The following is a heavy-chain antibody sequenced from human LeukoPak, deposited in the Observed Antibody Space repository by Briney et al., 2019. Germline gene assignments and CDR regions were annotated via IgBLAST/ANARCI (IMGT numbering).Heavy chain of an antibody. CDR2: MYYSGST. J-gene: IGHJ4*02. CDR3: ARQKQLGRGDY. D-gene: IGHD7-27*01. V-gene: IGHV4-39*01. CDR1: GGSISTSNYY. Sequence: SETLSLTCTVSGGSISTSNYYWGWIRQPPGKGLEWIGSMYYSGSTYYNPSLKSRVTISVDTSKNQLSLKLSSVTAADTAVYYCARQKQLGRGDYWGQGTLVTVSS.